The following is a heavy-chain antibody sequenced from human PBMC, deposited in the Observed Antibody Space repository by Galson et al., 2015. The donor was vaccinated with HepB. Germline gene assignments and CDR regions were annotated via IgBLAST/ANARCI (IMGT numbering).Heavy chain of an antibody. V-gene: IGHV1-18*04. Sequence: SVKVSCKASGYTFTSYGISWVRQAPGQGLEWMGWISAYNGNTNYAQKLQGRVTMTTDTSTSTAYMELRSLRSDDTAVYYCARGPTDYDFWSGYHFDYWGQGTLVTVSS. CDR1: GYTFTSYG. J-gene: IGHJ4*02. CDR3: ARGPTDYDFWSGYHFDY. D-gene: IGHD3-3*01. CDR2: ISAYNGNT.